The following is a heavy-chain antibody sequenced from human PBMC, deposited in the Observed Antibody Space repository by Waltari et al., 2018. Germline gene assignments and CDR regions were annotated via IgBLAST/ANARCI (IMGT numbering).Heavy chain of an antibody. V-gene: IGHV1-3*01. D-gene: IGHD2-15*01. Sequence: QVQLVQSGAEVKKPGASVKVSCKASGYTFTSYAMHWVRQAPGQRLEWMGWINAGNGNTKYSQKVQGRVTITRDTSASTAYMELSSLRSEDTAVYYCARDRCSGGSCYFDYWGQGTLVTVSS. J-gene: IGHJ4*02. CDR3: ARDRCSGGSCYFDY. CDR2: INAGNGNT. CDR1: GYTFTSYA.